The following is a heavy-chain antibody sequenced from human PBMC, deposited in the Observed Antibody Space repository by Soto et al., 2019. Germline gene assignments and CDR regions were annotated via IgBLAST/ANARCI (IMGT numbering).Heavy chain of an antibody. J-gene: IGHJ4*02. Sequence: QVQLVESGGGVVQPGRSLRLSCAASGFTFSSYGMHWVRQAPGKGLEWVAVISYDGSNKYYADSVKGRFTISRDNSKNTLYLQMNSLRAEDTAVYYCAKDQSVPYGDYGGGPAYYFDYWGQGTLVTVSS. D-gene: IGHD4-17*01. CDR1: GFTFSSYG. CDR3: AKDQSVPYGDYGGGPAYYFDY. CDR2: ISYDGSNK. V-gene: IGHV3-30*18.